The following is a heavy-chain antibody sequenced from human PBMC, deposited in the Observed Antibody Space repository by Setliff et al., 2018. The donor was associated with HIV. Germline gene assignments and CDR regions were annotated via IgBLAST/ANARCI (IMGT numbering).Heavy chain of an antibody. J-gene: IGHJ6*04. Sequence: GVSLKISCAASGFSFSSYSMNWVRQAPGKGLEWVSYIRSSSSAMYYADSVKGRFTISRGNAKDSLYLQMSSLRAEDTALYYCVKEGYSSVSGAYMDVWGKGTTVTVSA. CDR1: GFSFSSYS. V-gene: IGHV3-48*01. CDR3: VKEGYSSVSGAYMDV. D-gene: IGHD6-19*01. CDR2: IRSSSSAM.